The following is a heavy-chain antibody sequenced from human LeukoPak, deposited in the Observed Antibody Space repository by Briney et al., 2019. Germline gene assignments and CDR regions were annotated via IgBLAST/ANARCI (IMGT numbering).Heavy chain of an antibody. CDR3: AKGEVATSN. D-gene: IGHD5-24*01. CDR2: LGRSGGSK. CDR1: GFNFDIFA. J-gene: IGHJ4*02. V-gene: IGHV3-23*01. Sequence: GGSLRLSCVASGFNFDIFAMSWVRQSPGGGLEWVASLGRSGGSKNYADSVKGRFTISRDNSKNTLFLQMNSLRVEDSAIYYCAKGEVATSNWGQGTLVTVSS.